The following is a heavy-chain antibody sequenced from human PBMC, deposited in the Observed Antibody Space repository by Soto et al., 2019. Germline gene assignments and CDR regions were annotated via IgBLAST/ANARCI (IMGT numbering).Heavy chain of an antibody. CDR3: ARQSSGSVGIFEGVFDY. D-gene: IGHD3-16*01. CDR2: IYYSGST. Sequence: AETLSLTCTVSVGPISSSSYYWGWIRQPPGKGLEWIGSIYYSGSTYYNPSLKSRVTISVDTSKNQFSLKLSSVTAADTAVYYCARQSSGSVGIFEGVFDYWGQGTLVTVSS. CDR1: VGPISSSSYY. J-gene: IGHJ4*02. V-gene: IGHV4-39*01.